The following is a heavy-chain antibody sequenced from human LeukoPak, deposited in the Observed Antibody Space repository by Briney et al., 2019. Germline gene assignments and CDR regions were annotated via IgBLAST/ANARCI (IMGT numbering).Heavy chain of an antibody. V-gene: IGHV4-59*01. CDR1: GGSISSYY. CDR3: ARVSLGTGTTAYYYYMDV. D-gene: IGHD3-16*02. J-gene: IGHJ6*03. CDR2: IYYSGST. Sequence: SETLSLTCTVSGGSISSYYWSWIRQPPGKGLEWIGSIYYSGSTNYNPSLKSRVTISVDTSKNQFSLKLSSVTAADTAVYYCARVSLGTGTTAYYYYMDVWGKGTTVTVSS.